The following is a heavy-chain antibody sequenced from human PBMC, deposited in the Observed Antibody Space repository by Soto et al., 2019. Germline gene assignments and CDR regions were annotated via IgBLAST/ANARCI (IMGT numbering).Heavy chain of an antibody. CDR1: GYTLTGFY. Sequence: ASVKLSCKASGYTLTGFYIHWVRQAPGQGPEWMGWINPNSGDTNYAQKFQGRVTMTRDSSISTAYMELSRLRPDDTAVYYCAREGIGYCSGAGCYSSSDALDIWGQGTMVTVS. V-gene: IGHV1-2*02. CDR2: INPNSGDT. D-gene: IGHD2-15*01. J-gene: IGHJ3*02. CDR3: AREGIGYCSGAGCYSSSDALDI.